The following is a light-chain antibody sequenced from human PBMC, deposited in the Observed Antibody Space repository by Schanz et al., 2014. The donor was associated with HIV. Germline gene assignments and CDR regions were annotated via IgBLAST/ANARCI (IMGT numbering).Light chain of an antibody. Sequence: QSVLTQPPSVSGAPGQRVTISCTGSSSNIGAGYDVHWYKQLPETAPKLLIFSNTYRPSGVPDRFSGSKTGTSATLAIIGLQTGDEADYYCGTWDSSLRAVVFGGGTKLTVL. V-gene: IGLV1-40*01. CDR1: SSNIGAGYD. CDR3: GTWDSSLRAVV. J-gene: IGLJ3*02. CDR2: SNT.